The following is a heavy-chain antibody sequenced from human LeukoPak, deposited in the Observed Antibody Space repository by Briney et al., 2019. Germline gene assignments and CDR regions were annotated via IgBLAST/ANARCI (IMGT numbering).Heavy chain of an antibody. CDR3: AKDSYSKGDY. J-gene: IGHJ4*02. CDR1: GFTFSNYA. CDR2: LTGRGDSA. V-gene: IGHV3-23*01. D-gene: IGHD6-13*01. Sequence: GGSLRLSCGASGFTFSNYAMYWVRQAPGKGLEWVSGLTGRGDSAYYADSVKGRFTISRDNSKDTLYLEMNSLRADDTAVYYCAKDSYSKGDYWGQGVLVTVSS.